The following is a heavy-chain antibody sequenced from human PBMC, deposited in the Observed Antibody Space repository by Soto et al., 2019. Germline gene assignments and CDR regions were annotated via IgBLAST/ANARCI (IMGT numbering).Heavy chain of an antibody. CDR3: ARHTKGSSGWYQYYYYGMDV. Sequence: GESLKISCKGSGYSFTSYWIGWVRQMPGKGLEWMGIIYPGDSDTRYSPSFQGQVTISAGKSISTAYLQWSSLKASDTAMYYCARHTKGSSGWYQYYYYGMDVWGQGTTVTVSS. D-gene: IGHD6-19*01. J-gene: IGHJ6*02. CDR1: GYSFTSYW. CDR2: IYPGDSDT. V-gene: IGHV5-51*01.